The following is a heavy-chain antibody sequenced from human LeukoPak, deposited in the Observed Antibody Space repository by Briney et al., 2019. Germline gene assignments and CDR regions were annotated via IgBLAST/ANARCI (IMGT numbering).Heavy chain of an antibody. J-gene: IGHJ6*03. V-gene: IGHV4-30-4*07. CDR3: ARDIAAAAEEVYYYYYYMDV. CDR2: IFYSGST. D-gene: IGHD6-13*01. CDR1: GGSISSGGYS. Sequence: SETLSLTCAVSGGSISSGGYSWSWIRQPPGKGLEWIGYIFYSGSTYYNPSLKSRVTISVDTSKNQFSLKLSSVTAADTAVYYCARDIAAAAEEVYYYYYYMDVWGKGTTVTVSS.